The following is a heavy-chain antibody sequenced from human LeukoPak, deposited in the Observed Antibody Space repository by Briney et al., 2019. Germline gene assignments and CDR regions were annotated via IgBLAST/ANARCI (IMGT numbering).Heavy chain of an antibody. CDR1: GFTFSSYA. Sequence: GGSLRLSCAASGFTFSSYAMSWVRQAPGKGLEWVSAISGSGGSTYYADSVKGRFTISRDNAKNSLYLQMNSLRAEDTAVYYCARERLVRVPYYYGMDVWGQGTTVTVSS. J-gene: IGHJ6*02. D-gene: IGHD3-10*01. CDR2: ISGSGGST. CDR3: ARERLVRVPYYYGMDV. V-gene: IGHV3-23*01.